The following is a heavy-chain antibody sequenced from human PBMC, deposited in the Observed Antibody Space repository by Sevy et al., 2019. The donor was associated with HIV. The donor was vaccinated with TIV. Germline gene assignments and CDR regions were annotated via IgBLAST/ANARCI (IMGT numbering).Heavy chain of an antibody. CDR2: IQSKTDGGTT. V-gene: IGHV3-15*01. J-gene: IGHJ6*02. Sequence: AGSLRLSCAASGFTFSNAWMSWVHQAPGKELEWVGRIQSKTDGGTTDYAAPVKGRFTISRDDSKNTLYLQMNSLKTEDTAVCYCTTGGYGGNSVLYYYYYGMDVWGQGTTVTVSS. D-gene: IGHD4-17*01. CDR1: GFTFSNAW. CDR3: TTGGYGGNSVLYYYYYGMDV.